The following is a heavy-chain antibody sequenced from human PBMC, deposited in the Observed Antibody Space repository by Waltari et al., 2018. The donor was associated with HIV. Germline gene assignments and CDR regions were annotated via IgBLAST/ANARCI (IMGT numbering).Heavy chain of an antibody. J-gene: IGHJ6*02. CDR2: INHGGSI. D-gene: IGHD2-2*02. CDR3: AREVGGYCSSTSCYTFGYYYYYGMDV. CDR1: GGSFSGYY. V-gene: IGHV4-34*01. Sequence: VQLQQWGAGLLKPSETLSLTCAVYGGSFSGYYWSWIRQPPGKGLEWIGEINHGGSINDNPSLKGRGTKSVDTSKNQFARKLSSVTAADTAVYYCAREVGGYCSSTSCYTFGYYYYYGMDVWGQGTTVTVSS.